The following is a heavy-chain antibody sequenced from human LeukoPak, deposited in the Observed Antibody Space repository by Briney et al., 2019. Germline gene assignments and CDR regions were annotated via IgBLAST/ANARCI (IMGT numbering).Heavy chain of an antibody. V-gene: IGHV4-31*03. Sequence: PSQTLSLTCTVSGGFISSGGYYWSWIRQHPGKGLEWIGYIYYSGSAYYNPSLKSRVTISVDTSKNQFSLKLSSVTAADTAVYYCARGSSGSYYYWGQGTLVTVSS. CDR1: GGFISSGGYY. CDR3: ARGSSGSYYY. D-gene: IGHD1-26*01. CDR2: IYYSGSA. J-gene: IGHJ4*02.